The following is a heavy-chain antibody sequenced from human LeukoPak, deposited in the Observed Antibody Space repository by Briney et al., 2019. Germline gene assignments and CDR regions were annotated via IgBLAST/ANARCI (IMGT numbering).Heavy chain of an antibody. CDR1: SYSIVNGYS. Sequence: SETLSLTCAVSSYSIVNGYSWGWIRQPPGKGLELIGSISHSGKSDYNPSLMSRVTISTDTSKNHFSLSLTSVTAADTAVYYCTRKDWFGDPRALYPDHWGQGVLVIVSS. J-gene: IGHJ4*02. D-gene: IGHD3-10*01. CDR2: ISHSGKS. V-gene: IGHV4-38-2*01. CDR3: TRKDWFGDPRALYPDH.